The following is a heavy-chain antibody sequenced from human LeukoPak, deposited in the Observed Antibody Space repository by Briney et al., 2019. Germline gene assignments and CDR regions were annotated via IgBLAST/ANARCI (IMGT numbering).Heavy chain of an antibody. CDR1: GFTSSSYS. J-gene: IGHJ4*02. Sequence: GGSLRLSCAASGFTSSSYSMNWVRQAPGKGLEWVSYISSSSSTIYYADSVKGRFTISRDNAKNSLYLQMNSLRSDDTALYYCARAIGLAAAGTWGADFDHWGQGTLVTVSS. CDR3: ARAIGLAAAGTWGADFDH. CDR2: ISSSSSTI. V-gene: IGHV3-48*01. D-gene: IGHD6-13*01.